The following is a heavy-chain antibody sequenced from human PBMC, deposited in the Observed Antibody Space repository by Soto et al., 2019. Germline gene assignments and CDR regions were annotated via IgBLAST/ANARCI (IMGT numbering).Heavy chain of an antibody. D-gene: IGHD2-2*01. V-gene: IGHV3-23*01. J-gene: IGHJ5*02. CDR3: TTLTSWYGGWFDP. CDR2: ISGSGGST. CDR1: GFTFSSYA. Sequence: GGSLRLSCAASGFTFSSYAMGWVRQTPGKGLEWVSVISGSGGSTKYADSVKGRLTISIDHPKNTLFLQINTLRADGTAVYYWTTLTSWYGGWFDPWGRGTLVTVSS.